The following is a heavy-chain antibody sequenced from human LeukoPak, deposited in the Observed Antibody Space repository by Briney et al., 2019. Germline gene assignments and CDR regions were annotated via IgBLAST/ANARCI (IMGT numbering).Heavy chain of an antibody. CDR1: GFTFSGSL. Sequence: GGSLRLSCAASGFTFSGSLIHWVRQASGKGLEWVGRIRTKADNYAAVYAASVKGRFTISRDNSKNTLYLQMNSLRAEDTAIYYCAKDQGYNSAWYSRDGFDIWGQGTVVTVSS. V-gene: IGHV3-73*01. CDR2: IRTKADNYAA. J-gene: IGHJ3*02. CDR3: AKDQGYNSAWYSRDGFDI. D-gene: IGHD6-19*01.